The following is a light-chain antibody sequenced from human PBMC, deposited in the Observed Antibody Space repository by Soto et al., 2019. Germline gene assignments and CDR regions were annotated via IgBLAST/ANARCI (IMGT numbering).Light chain of an antibody. Sequence: DVQMTQSPSSLSASVGDRVTITCRASQTIGANLNWYRQKPGKVPTLLIYDATTLQSGVPSRFSGLGSGTDFTLTITSLQPEDSATYFCQQSYTTVYTFGLGTKVDIK. CDR3: QQSYTTVYT. CDR1: QTIGAN. V-gene: IGKV1-39*01. J-gene: IGKJ2*01. CDR2: DAT.